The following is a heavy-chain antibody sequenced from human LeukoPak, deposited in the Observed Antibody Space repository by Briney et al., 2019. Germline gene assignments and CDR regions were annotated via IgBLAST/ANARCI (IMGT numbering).Heavy chain of an antibody. CDR2: IKQDGSEK. J-gene: IGHJ4*02. V-gene: IGHV3-7*01. Sequence: AGGSLRPSCAASGFTFSSYWMSWVRQAPGKGLEWVANIKQDGSEKYYVDSVKGRFTISRDNAKNSLYLQMNSLRAEDTAVYYCARGQGCSSTSCYPEGVDYWGQGTLVTVSS. CDR3: ARGQGCSSTSCYPEGVDY. D-gene: IGHD2-2*01. CDR1: GFTFSSYW.